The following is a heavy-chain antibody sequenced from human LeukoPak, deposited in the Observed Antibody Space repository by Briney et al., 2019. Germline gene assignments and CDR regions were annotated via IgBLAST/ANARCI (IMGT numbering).Heavy chain of an antibody. CDR3: ARGGGYSGYDFGY. Sequence: SETLSLTCTVFGGAISSYYWSWFRQPPGKGLEWIGYIYYSGSTNYNPSLKSRVTISVDTSKNQFSLSLSSVTAADTAVYYCARGGGYSGYDFGYWGQGTLVTVSS. D-gene: IGHD5-12*01. V-gene: IGHV4-59*01. J-gene: IGHJ4*02. CDR2: IYYSGST. CDR1: GGAISSYY.